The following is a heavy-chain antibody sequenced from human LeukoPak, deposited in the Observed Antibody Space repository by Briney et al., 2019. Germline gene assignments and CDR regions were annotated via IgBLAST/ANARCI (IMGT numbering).Heavy chain of an antibody. CDR3: ARGSGSYYDFDY. V-gene: IGHV3-13*04. CDR2: IGTVADT. D-gene: IGHD3-10*01. J-gene: IGHJ4*02. CDR1: GFTFSSYD. Sequence: PGRSLRLSCAASGFTFSSYDMHWVRQAPGKGLEWVSTIGTVADTYYPGSVKGRFTISRDNAKNSLYLQMNSLRAEDTAVYYCARGSGSYYDFDYWGQGTLVTVSS.